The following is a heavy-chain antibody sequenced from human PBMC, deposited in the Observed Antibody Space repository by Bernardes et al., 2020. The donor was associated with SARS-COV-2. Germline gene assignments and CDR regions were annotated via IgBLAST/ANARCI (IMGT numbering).Heavy chain of an antibody. V-gene: IGHV4-39*01. CDR1: GGSISSSNYN. Sequence: SETLSLTCTVSGGSISSSNYNWGWIRQPPGTGLEWIGSIYYRGSTYYNPSLKSRVTISVDTSKNQFSLKLTSVTAADTAVYYCARLWYYYDSSGYYSFFDYWGQGTLVTVSS. CDR2: IYYRGST. J-gene: IGHJ4*02. D-gene: IGHD3-22*01. CDR3: ARLWYYYDSSGYYSFFDY.